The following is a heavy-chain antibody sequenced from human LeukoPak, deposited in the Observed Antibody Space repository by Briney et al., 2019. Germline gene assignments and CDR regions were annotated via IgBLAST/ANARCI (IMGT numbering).Heavy chain of an antibody. CDR2: IYYSGST. CDR1: GGSISSYY. V-gene: IGHV4-59*01. J-gene: IGHJ3*02. CDR3: ATQTPGTWIQLWFGAFDI. Sequence: SETPSLTCTVSGGSISSYYWSWIRQPPGKGLEWIGYIYYSGSTNYNPSLKSRVTISVDTSKNQFSLKLSSVTAADTAVYYCATQTPGTWIQLWFGAFDIWGQGTMVTVSS. D-gene: IGHD5-18*01.